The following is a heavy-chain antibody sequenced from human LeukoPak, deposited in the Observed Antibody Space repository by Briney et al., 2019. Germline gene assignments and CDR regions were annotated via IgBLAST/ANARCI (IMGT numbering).Heavy chain of an antibody. V-gene: IGHV1-18*01. J-gene: IGHJ4*02. CDR3: AKDIHPGLDSGASCCFDY. CDR2: VSGYNGNT. Sequence: ASVKVSCKTSGYTFSRHGITWVRQAPGQGLEWMGWVSGYNGNTNYAQNVQGRVTMTTDTSTSTAYMELRSLRSDDTAVYYCAKDIHPGLDSGASCCFDYWGQGTPVTVSS. CDR1: GYTFSRHG. D-gene: IGHD3-22*01.